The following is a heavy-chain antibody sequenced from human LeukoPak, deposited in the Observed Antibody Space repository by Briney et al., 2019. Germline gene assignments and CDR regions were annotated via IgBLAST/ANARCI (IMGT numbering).Heavy chain of an antibody. CDR1: GFTFSSYG. J-gene: IGHJ4*02. V-gene: IGHV3-33*01. Sequence: GGSLRLSCAASGFTFSSYGMHWVRQAPGKGLEWVAVIWYDGSNKYYADSVKGRFTISRDNSKNTLYLQMNSLRAEDTAVYYCASTPLAAAGDYYFDYWGQGTLVTVSS. CDR3: ASTPLAAAGDYYFDY. D-gene: IGHD6-13*01. CDR2: IWYDGSNK.